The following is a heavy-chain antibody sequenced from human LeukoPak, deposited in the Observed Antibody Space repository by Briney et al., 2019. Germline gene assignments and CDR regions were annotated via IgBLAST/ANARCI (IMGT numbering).Heavy chain of an antibody. CDR1: GYSFTSYW. J-gene: IGHJ2*01. V-gene: IGHV5-51*01. CDR2: IYPGDSDT. Sequence: GESLKLSCKGSGYSFTSYWIGWGRQMPGEGLEWMGIIYPGDSDTRYSPSFQGQVTISADKSISTAYLQWSSLKASDTAMYYCARPVAGATTGWYFDLWGRGTLVTVSS. D-gene: IGHD1-26*01. CDR3: ARPVAGATTGWYFDL.